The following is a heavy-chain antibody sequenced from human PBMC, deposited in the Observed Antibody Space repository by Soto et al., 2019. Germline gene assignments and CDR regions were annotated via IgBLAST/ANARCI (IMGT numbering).Heavy chain of an antibody. CDR2: ISWNSGSI. Sequence: EVQLVESGGGLVQPGRSLRLSCAASDFTFDDYAMHWVRQAPGKGLEWVSGISWNSGSIGYADSVKGRFTLSRENAKNSLYLQMNSLRAEDTALYYCAKDNRGYSGYDSFYYMDVWGKGTTVTVSS. CDR3: AKDNRGYSGYDSFYYMDV. V-gene: IGHV3-9*01. J-gene: IGHJ6*03. CDR1: DFTFDDYA. D-gene: IGHD5-12*01.